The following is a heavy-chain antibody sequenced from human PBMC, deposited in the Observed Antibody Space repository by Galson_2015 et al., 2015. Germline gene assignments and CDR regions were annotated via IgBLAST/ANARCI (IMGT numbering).Heavy chain of an antibody. Sequence: SLRLSCAASGFTFSSYAMNWVRQAPGKGLEWVSIISGSGATTNYADSVKGRFSISRDNSKNTLYLQMNSLRAEDTAVYYCAKEGRSTTCRGLFDIWGQGTMVTVSS. CDR2: ISGSGATT. CDR1: GFTFSSYA. J-gene: IGHJ3*02. V-gene: IGHV3-23*01. CDR3: AKEGRSTTCRGLFDI. D-gene: IGHD2-2*01.